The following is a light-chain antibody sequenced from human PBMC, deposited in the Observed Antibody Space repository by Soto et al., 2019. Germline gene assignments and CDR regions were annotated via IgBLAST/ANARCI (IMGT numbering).Light chain of an antibody. Sequence: DIQMTQSPFSLSASVGDRVTITCRASQSISNCLNWYQQIPGKAPKLLTYAGSNLQSGVPSRFTGSGSGTDFTLTIGSLQPEDSASYYCEQCYSPPWTFGQGTKVEIK. CDR1: QSISNC. J-gene: IGKJ1*01. CDR3: EQCYSPPWT. V-gene: IGKV1-39*01. CDR2: AGS.